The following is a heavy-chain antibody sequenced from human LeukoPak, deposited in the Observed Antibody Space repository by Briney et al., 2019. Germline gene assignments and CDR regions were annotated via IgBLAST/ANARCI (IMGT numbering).Heavy chain of an antibody. D-gene: IGHD6-13*01. Sequence: SDTLSLTCTLSGRSISSYYWSWIRQPAGKGREWIGRIYTSGSTNYNPSLKSRVTISVDTSKNQFSLKLSSVTAADTAVYYCARGLSWYNAFDIWGQGTMVTVSS. CDR2: IYTSGST. CDR3: ARGLSWYNAFDI. V-gene: IGHV4-4*07. J-gene: IGHJ3*02. CDR1: GRSISSYY.